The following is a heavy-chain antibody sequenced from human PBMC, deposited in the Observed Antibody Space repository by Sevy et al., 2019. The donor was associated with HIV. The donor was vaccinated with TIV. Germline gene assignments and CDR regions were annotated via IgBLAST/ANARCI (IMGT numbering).Heavy chain of an antibody. D-gene: IGHD3-16*01. J-gene: IGHJ5*02. V-gene: IGHV4-30-2*01. CDR1: GGSISSGGYS. Sequence: SETLSLTCAVSGGSISSGGYSWSWIRQPPGKGLEWIGYIYHSGSTYYNPSLKSRVTISVDRSKNQFSLKLSSVTAADTAVYYCARGSGSWGSPLPNWFDPWGQGTLVTVSS. CDR2: IYHSGST. CDR3: ARGSGSWGSPLPNWFDP.